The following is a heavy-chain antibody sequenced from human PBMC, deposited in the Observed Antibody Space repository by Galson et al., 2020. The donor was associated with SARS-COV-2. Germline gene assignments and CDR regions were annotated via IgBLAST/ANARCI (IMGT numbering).Heavy chain of an antibody. J-gene: IGHJ4*02. CDR2: IKQDGSEK. Sequence: GGSLRLSCAASGFTFTSYWVTWVRQAPGKGLEWVASIKQDGSEKYYVDSVKGRFTISRDNAKNSLYLQMNSLRAEDTAVYYCARDSERLFDYWGQGTLVTVSS. CDR1: GFTFTSYW. V-gene: IGHV3-7*01. CDR3: ARDSERLFDY.